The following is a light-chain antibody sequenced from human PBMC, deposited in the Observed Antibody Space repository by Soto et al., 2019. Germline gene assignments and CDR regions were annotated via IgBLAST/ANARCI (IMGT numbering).Light chain of an antibody. CDR3: QQYNSYWT. CDR2: DAS. Sequence: IQMTHSPSTLAASVGDRVTITCRASQSISSWLAWYQQKPGKAPKLLIYDASSLESGVPSRFSGSGSGTEFILTISSLQPDDFATYYCQQYNSYWTFGQGTKVDIK. CDR1: QSISSW. J-gene: IGKJ1*01. V-gene: IGKV1-5*01.